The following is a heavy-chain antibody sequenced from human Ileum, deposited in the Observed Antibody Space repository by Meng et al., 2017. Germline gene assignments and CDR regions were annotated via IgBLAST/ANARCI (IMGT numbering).Heavy chain of an antibody. D-gene: IGHD3-16*01. CDR1: GGSIRSTSNY. CDR3: ARRVHDGRHYHYFDY. J-gene: IGHJ4*02. V-gene: IGHV4-39*01. Sequence: QVQLQESGPGLVKPSETLSLTCTVSGGSIRSTSNYWDWVRQSPGTRLEWIGSIYYSGATYYNPSLKSRVTMSVDTSKNQFSLRLSSVTAADTAVYFCARRVHDGRHYHYFDYWGQGVLVTVSS. CDR2: IYYSGAT.